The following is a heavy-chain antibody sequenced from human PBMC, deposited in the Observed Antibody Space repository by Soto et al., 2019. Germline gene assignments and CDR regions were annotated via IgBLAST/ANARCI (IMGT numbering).Heavy chain of an antibody. CDR1: GGSISNYY. V-gene: IGHV4-59*08. D-gene: IGHD3-10*01. J-gene: IGHJ4*02. CDR2: IYYSGST. Sequence: SETLSLTCTVSGGSISNYYWSWVRQPPGKGLEWIGYIYYSGSTNYNPSLKSRVTISVDTSKNQFSLKLNSMTAADTAVYYCARHNYGSGSTYFDYWGQGTLVTVSS. CDR3: ARHNYGSGSTYFDY.